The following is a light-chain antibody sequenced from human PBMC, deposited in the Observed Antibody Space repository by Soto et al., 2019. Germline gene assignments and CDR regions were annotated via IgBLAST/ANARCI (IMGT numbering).Light chain of an antibody. Sequence: EIVINKSPATLSVHPGERAPLSCRASQSVSSNLAWYQQTPGQAPRLLIYGASTRATGIPATFSGGGSGTEVIPPTISRLSDEDSVVYYCQQYGSSPWTFGQGTKVDIK. CDR3: QQYGSSPWT. J-gene: IGKJ1*01. V-gene: IGKV3D-15*02. CDR1: QSVSSN. CDR2: GAS.